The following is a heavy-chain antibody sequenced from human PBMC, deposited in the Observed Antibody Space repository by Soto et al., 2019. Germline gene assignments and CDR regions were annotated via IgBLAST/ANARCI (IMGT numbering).Heavy chain of an antibody. D-gene: IGHD4-17*01. J-gene: IGHJ6*02. CDR3: ATHHDYGGNYYYYGMDV. CDR1: GGTFSNYA. Sequence: QVQLVQSGAEVKKPGSSVKVSCKASGGTFSNYAISWVRQAPGQGLEWMGGIIPIFGTANYAQKFQGRGTITGDXAXSXYYMELSSLRSEDTAVYYCATHHDYGGNYYYYGMDVWGQGTTVTVSS. CDR2: IIPIFGTA. V-gene: IGHV1-69*12.